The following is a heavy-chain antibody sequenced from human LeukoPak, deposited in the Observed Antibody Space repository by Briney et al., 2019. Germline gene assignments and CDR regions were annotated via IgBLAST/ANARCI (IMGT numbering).Heavy chain of an antibody. J-gene: IGHJ6*03. CDR2: IYPGDSDT. V-gene: IGHV5-51*01. Sequence: PGESLKISCKGSGYSFTSYWIGWVRQMPGKGLEWMGIIYPGDSDTRYSPSFQGQVTISADKSISTAYLQWSSLKASDTAMYYCARHPIVVVPAAIPDYYYYYMDVWGKGTTVTVSS. CDR1: GYSFTSYW. CDR3: ARHPIVVVPAAIPDYYYYYMDV. D-gene: IGHD2-2*02.